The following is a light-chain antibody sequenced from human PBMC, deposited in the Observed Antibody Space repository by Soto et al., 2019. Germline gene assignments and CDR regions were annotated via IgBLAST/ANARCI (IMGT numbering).Light chain of an antibody. CDR1: ESVSSSH. J-gene: IGKJ1*01. CDR2: HAA. CDR3: QQYASSPWT. V-gene: IGKV3-20*01. Sequence: ENVLTQSPGTLSLSPGERATLSCRASESVSSSHLAWYQRKPGQAPRLLIYHAANRATGIPDRFSGSGSGTDFTLTISRLEPEDFAVYFCQQYASSPWTFGQGTKVEIK.